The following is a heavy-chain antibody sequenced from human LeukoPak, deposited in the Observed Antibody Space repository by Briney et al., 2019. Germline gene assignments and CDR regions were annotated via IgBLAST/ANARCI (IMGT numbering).Heavy chain of an antibody. J-gene: IGHJ3*02. CDR3: ARGRYCSADICSGGDAFDI. V-gene: IGHV4-4*07. D-gene: IGHD2-15*01. CDR1: GGSINNFY. Sequence: SETLSLTCAVSGGSINNFYWTWIRQPAGQGRGWSGRIDTRGSTNYNPTLKSRVTMSVDTSKNQFSLKLSSVTAADTAVYYRARGRYCSADICSGGDAFDIWGQGTMVSVSS. CDR2: IDTRGST.